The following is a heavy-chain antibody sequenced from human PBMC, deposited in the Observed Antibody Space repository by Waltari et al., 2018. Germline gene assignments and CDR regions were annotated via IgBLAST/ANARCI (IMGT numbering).Heavy chain of an antibody. CDR2: IHRSGRT. J-gene: IGHJ4*02. CDR1: GDSMSSSYW. D-gene: IGHD2-15*01. Sequence: QLQLQQSGPGLVKPSESLSLTCAVSGDSMSSSYWWSWVRQPPGKGLEWIGQIHRSGRTHYNPSLESRVTMSIDTSNNQFSLKVPSATAADTAVYYCARDRGRGLYLDSWGQGTLVTVSP. V-gene: IGHV4-4*02. CDR3: ARDRGRGLYLDS.